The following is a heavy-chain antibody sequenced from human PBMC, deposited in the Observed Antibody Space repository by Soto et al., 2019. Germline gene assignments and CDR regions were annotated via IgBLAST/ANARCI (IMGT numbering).Heavy chain of an antibody. CDR2: IIAIFGTA. D-gene: IGHD2-8*01. Sequence: QVQLVQSGAEVKKPGSSVKVSCKASGGTFISYAITWVRQAPGQGLEWMGGIIAIFGTANYAQKFQGRLTFTADKSTSTAYMELSSLRSEDTAVYFCAIDSPYCTNGVCFMDVWGQGTTVTVSS. V-gene: IGHV1-69*06. CDR3: AIDSPYCTNGVCFMDV. J-gene: IGHJ6*02. CDR1: GGTFISYA.